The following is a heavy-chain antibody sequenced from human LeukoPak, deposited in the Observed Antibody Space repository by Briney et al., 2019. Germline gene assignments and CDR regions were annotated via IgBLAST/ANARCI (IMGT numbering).Heavy chain of an antibody. D-gene: IGHD1-26*01. J-gene: IGHJ4*02. V-gene: IGHV5-51*01. Sequence: GESLKISCKGSGYGFTSHWIGWVRQMPGKGLEWMGIIYPGDSDTRYSPSFQGQVTITVDKSINTAYLQWSSLKASDTAIYYCARPISGHYSSLDYWGQGTLVTVSS. CDR3: ARPISGHYSSLDY. CDR2: IYPGDSDT. CDR1: GYGFTSHW.